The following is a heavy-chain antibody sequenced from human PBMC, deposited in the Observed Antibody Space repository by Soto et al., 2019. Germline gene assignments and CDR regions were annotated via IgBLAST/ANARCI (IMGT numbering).Heavy chain of an antibody. V-gene: IGHV4-59*01. J-gene: IGHJ6*02. CDR1: GGSISSYY. CDR3: AKEGYGMDV. CDR2: IYYSGST. Sequence: EXLSLTCTVSGGSISSYYWSWIRQPPGKGLEWIGYIYYSGSTNYNPSLKSRVTISVDTSKNQFSLKLSSVTAADTAVYYCAKEGYGMDVWGQGTTVTVSS.